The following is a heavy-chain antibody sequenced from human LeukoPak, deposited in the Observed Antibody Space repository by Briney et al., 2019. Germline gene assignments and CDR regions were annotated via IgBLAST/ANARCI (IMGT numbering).Heavy chain of an antibody. Sequence: PSETLSLTCTVSGGSISSYYWSWIRQPAGKGLEWIGRIYTSGSTNYNPSLKSRVTMSVDTSKNQFSLKLSSVTAADTAVYYCARADTFYGYSSGINYYYYMDVWGKGTTVTISS. V-gene: IGHV4-4*07. CDR2: IYTSGST. J-gene: IGHJ6*03. CDR3: ARADTFYGYSSGINYYYYMDV. CDR1: GGSISSYY. D-gene: IGHD6-19*01.